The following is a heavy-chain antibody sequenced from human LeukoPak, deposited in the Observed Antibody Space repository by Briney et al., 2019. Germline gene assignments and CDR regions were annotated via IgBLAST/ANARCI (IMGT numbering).Heavy chain of an antibody. D-gene: IGHD3-22*01. V-gene: IGHV4-59*01. CDR3: AREGPDYYDSSGYYGY. Sequence: SETLSLTCTVSGGSISSYYWSWIRQPPGKGLEWIGYIYYSGSTNYNPSLKSRVTISVDTSKNQFSLKLSSVTAADTAVYYCAREGPDYYDSSGYYGYWGQGTLVTVSS. CDR2: IYYSGST. CDR1: GGSISSYY. J-gene: IGHJ4*02.